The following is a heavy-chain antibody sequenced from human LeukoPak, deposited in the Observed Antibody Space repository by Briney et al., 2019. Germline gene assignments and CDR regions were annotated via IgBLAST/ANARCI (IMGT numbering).Heavy chain of an antibody. D-gene: IGHD3-22*01. CDR3: ARSDSGGTARGIQH. J-gene: IGHJ1*01. CDR1: GYNFTNYW. V-gene: IGHV5-51*01. Sequence: GESLKISCKGSGYNFTNYWIGWVRQMPGKGLEWMGIIYPGDSNTNYSPSFQGQVTISADKSISTAYLQWSSLRASDTAMYYCARSDSGGTARGIQHWGQGTLVTVSS. CDR2: IYPGDSNT.